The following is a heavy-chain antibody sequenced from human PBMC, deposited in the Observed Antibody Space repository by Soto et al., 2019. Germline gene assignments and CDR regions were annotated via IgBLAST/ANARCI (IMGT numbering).Heavy chain of an antibody. D-gene: IGHD4-17*01. Sequence: GGSLRLSCAASGFTFSSYAMSWVRQAPGKGLEYVSAISSNGGSTYYADSVKGRFTISRDNSKNTLYLQMSSLRAEDTAVYYCVKTDYGRAGGYWGQGTLVTVSS. J-gene: IGHJ4*02. V-gene: IGHV3-64D*08. CDR3: VKTDYGRAGGY. CDR1: GFTFSSYA. CDR2: ISSNGGST.